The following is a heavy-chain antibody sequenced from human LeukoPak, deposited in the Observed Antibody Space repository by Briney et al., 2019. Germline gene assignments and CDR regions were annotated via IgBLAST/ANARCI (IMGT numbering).Heavy chain of an antibody. CDR2: IYSGGST. J-gene: IGHJ4*02. V-gene: IGHV3-53*01. CDR1: GFTVSSNY. D-gene: IGHD3-10*01. Sequence: GGSLRLSCAASGFTVSSNYMSWVRQAPGKGRECVSVIYSGGSTYYADSVKGRFTISRDNSKNTLYLQMNSLRAEDTAVYYCARGHYYGSGRFDYWGQGTLVTVSS. CDR3: ARGHYYGSGRFDY.